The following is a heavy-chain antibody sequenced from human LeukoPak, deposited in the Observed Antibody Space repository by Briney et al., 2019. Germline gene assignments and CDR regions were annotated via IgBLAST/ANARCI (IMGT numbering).Heavy chain of an antibody. J-gene: IGHJ5*02. V-gene: IGHV1-46*01. CDR3: ARDCITMVRGVIIDVGNWFDP. D-gene: IGHD3-10*01. Sequence: ASVKVSCKASGYTFTSYYMHWVRQAPGQGLEWMGIINPSGGSTSYAQKFQGRVTMTRDTSTSTVYMELSSLRSEDTAVYYCARDCITMVRGVIIDVGNWFDPWGQGTLVTVSS. CDR1: GYTFTSYY. CDR2: INPSGGST.